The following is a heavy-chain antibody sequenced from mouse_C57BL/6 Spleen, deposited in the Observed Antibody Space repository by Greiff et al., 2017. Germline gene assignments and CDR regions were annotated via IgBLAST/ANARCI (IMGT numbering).Heavy chain of an antibody. J-gene: IGHJ2*01. CDR1: GYAFSSSW. CDR3: ARGILTGDFDY. CDR2: IYPGDGDT. V-gene: IGHV1-82*01. D-gene: IGHD4-1*01. Sequence: QVQLQQSGPELVKPGASVKISCKASGYAFSSSWMNWVKQRPGKGLEWVGRIYPGDGDTNYNGKFKGKATLTADKSSSTAYMQLSSLTSEDPAVYFCARGILTGDFDYWGQGTTLTVSS.